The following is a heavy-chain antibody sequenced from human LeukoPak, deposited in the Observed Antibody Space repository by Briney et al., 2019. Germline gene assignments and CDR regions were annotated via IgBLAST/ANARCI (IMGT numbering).Heavy chain of an antibody. D-gene: IGHD2-2*01. CDR1: GFTFSGYA. Sequence: GGSLRLSCAASGFTFSGYAMSWVRQAPGKGLEWVSAISGSGGSTYYADSVKGRFTISRDNSKNTLYLQMNSLRAEDTAVYYCAKDWDIVVVPADAFDIWGQGTMVTVSS. V-gene: IGHV3-23*01. CDR3: AKDWDIVVVPADAFDI. J-gene: IGHJ3*02. CDR2: ISGSGGST.